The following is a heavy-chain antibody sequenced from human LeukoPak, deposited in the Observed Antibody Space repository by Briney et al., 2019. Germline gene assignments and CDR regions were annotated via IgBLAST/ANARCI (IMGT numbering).Heavy chain of an antibody. V-gene: IGHV1-8*03. D-gene: IGHD6-6*01. CDR2: MNPNSGNT. CDR1: GCTFTSYD. CDR3: ARGIPLVQGSFDY. Sequence: EASVKVSCKASGCTFTSYDINWVRQATGQGLEWMGWMNPNSGNTGYAQKFQGRVTITRNTSISTAYMELSSLRSEDTAVYYCARGIPLVQGSFDYWGQGTLVTVSS. J-gene: IGHJ4*02.